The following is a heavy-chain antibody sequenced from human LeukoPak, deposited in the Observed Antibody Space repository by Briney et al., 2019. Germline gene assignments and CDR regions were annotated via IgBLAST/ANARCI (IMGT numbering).Heavy chain of an antibody. CDR1: GFTFSGSA. J-gene: IGHJ4*02. CDR2: IRSTANGYVT. D-gene: IGHD3-10*01. CDR3: TGNYYGSGSYADFDY. Sequence: GGSLRLSCAASGFTFSGSALHWVRQASGKGLEWVGRIRSTANGYVTAYAASVKGRFTISRDDSKNTAYLQMDSLKTEDTAVYYCTGNYYGSGSYADFDYWGQGTLVTVS. V-gene: IGHV3-73*01.